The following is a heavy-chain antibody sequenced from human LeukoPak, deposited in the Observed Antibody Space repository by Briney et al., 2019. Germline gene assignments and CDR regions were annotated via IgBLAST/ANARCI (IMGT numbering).Heavy chain of an antibody. D-gene: IGHD3-9*01. CDR3: ASARYYDILTGLASGAFDI. CDR1: GYTFTSYD. Sequence: ASVKVSCKASGYTFTSYDINWVRQATGQGLEWMVWMNPNSGNTGYAQKFQGRVTMTRNTSISTAYMELSSLRSEDTAVYYCASARYYDILTGLASGAFDIWGQGTMVTVSS. V-gene: IGHV1-8*01. J-gene: IGHJ3*02. CDR2: MNPNSGNT.